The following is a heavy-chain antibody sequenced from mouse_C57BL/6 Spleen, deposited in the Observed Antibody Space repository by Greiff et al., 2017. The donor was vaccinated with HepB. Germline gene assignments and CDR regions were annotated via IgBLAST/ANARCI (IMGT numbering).Heavy chain of an antibody. J-gene: IGHJ4*01. D-gene: IGHD1-1*01. CDR2: IHPNSGST. CDR3: ARSRADYYGSSYYYAMDY. Sequence: VQLQQPGAELVKPGASVKLSCKASGYTFTSYWMPWVKQRPGQGLEWIGMIHPNSGSTNYNEKFKSKATLTVDKSSSTAYMQLSSLTSEDSAVYYCARSRADYYGSSYYYAMDYWGQGTSVTVSS. CDR1: GYTFTSYW. V-gene: IGHV1-64*01.